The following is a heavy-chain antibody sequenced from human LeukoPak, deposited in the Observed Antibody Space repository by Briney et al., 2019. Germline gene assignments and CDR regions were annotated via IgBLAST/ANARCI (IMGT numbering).Heavy chain of an antibody. V-gene: IGHV3-15*01. J-gene: IGHJ4*02. CDR3: TTGLGWELNFDY. Sequence: PGGSLRLSCAASGFTFSNAWMSWVRQAPGKGLEWVGRIKSKTDGGTTDYAAPVKGRFTISRDDSKNTLYLQMNSLKTEDTAVYYCTTGLGWELNFDYWGQGTLVTVSS. CDR1: GFTFSNAW. D-gene: IGHD1-26*01. CDR2: IKSKTDGGTT.